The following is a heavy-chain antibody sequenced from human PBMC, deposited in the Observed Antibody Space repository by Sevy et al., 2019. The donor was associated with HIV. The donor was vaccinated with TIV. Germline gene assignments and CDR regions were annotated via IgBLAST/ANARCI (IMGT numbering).Heavy chain of an antibody. Sequence: GGSLRLSCAASGFTFSGSTMHWVRQASGKGLEWVGRIRSKLNNNATAYGASVKGRFTISRDDSKNTAYLQINSLKTEDTAVYYCTRRSYFYDSSGYNDDAFDIWGQWTMVTVSS. V-gene: IGHV3-73*01. J-gene: IGHJ3*02. CDR2: IRSKLNNNAT. D-gene: IGHD3-22*01. CDR3: TRRSYFYDSSGYNDDAFDI. CDR1: GFTFSGST.